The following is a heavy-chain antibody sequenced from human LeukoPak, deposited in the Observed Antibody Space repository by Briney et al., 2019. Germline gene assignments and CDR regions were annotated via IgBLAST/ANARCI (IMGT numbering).Heavy chain of an antibody. Sequence: ASVKVSCKASGYTFTSYYMHWVRQAPGQGLEWMGIINPSGGSTSYAQKFQGRVTMTRDTSTSTVYTELSSLRSEDTAVYYCARAYSSSWAAYYYYYMDVWGKGTTVTISS. V-gene: IGHV1-46*01. J-gene: IGHJ6*03. D-gene: IGHD6-13*01. CDR2: INPSGGST. CDR1: GYTFTSYY. CDR3: ARAYSSSWAAYYYYYMDV.